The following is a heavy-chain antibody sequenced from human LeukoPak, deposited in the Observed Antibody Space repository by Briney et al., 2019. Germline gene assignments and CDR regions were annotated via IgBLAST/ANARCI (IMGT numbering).Heavy chain of an antibody. D-gene: IGHD3-10*01. CDR1: GFTFSSYE. J-gene: IGHJ4*02. Sequence: GGSLRLSCAASGFTFSSYEMNWVRQAPGKGLEWLSYISSSGSTIYYADSVKGRFTISRDNAKNSLYLQMNSLRAEDTAVYYCAKDPVPSYYGSGSADYWGPGTLVTVSS. V-gene: IGHV3-48*03. CDR2: ISSSGSTI. CDR3: AKDPVPSYYGSGSADY.